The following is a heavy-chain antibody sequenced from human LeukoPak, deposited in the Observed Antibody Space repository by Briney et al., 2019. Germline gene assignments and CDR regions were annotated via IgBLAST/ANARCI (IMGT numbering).Heavy chain of an antibody. J-gene: IGHJ4*02. Sequence: GGSLRLSCAVSGFTVSSNYMNWVRQAPGKGLEWVSVIYSGGSTYYADSVKGRFTISRDNSKNTLYLQMNSLRAEDTAVYYCAREEIRNMIDYWGQGTLVTVSS. CDR2: IYSGGST. CDR1: GFTVSSNY. CDR3: AREEIRNMIDY. D-gene: IGHD2/OR15-2a*01. V-gene: IGHV3-66*01.